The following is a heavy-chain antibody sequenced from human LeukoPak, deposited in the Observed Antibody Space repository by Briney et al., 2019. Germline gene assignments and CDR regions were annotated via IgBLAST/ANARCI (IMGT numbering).Heavy chain of an antibody. CDR2: ISGSGGST. J-gene: IGHJ1*01. CDR3: AKDGINDILTGYPPGEYFQH. D-gene: IGHD3-9*01. V-gene: IGHV3-23*01. Sequence: GGSLRLSCAASGFTFSSYAMSWVRQAPGKGLEWVSAISGSGGSTYYADSVKGRFTISRDNSKNTLYLQMNSLRAEDTAVYYCAKDGINDILTGYPPGEYFQHWGQGTLVTVSS. CDR1: GFTFSSYA.